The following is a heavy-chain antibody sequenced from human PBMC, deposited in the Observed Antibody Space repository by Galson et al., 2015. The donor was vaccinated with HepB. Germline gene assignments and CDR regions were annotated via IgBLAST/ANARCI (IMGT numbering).Heavy chain of an antibody. CDR2: ISYDGSNK. V-gene: IGHV3-30*04. D-gene: IGHD3-10*01. Sequence: SLRLSCAASGFTFSSYAMHWVRQAPGKGLEWVAVISYDGSNKYYADSVKGRFTISRDNSKNTLYLQMNSLRAEDTAVYYCARDRITMVRGAPRYFDYWGQGTLVTVSS. CDR3: ARDRITMVRGAPRYFDY. J-gene: IGHJ4*02. CDR1: GFTFSSYA.